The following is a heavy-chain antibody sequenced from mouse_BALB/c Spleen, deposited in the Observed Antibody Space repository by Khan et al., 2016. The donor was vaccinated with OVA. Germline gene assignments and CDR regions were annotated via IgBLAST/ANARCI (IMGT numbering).Heavy chain of an antibody. CDR3: AGPPYCAYVVIY. CDR2: INTYTGEP. J-gene: IGHJ4*01. CDR1: GYTFTNYG. D-gene: IGHD2-10*01. Sequence: QIQLVQSGPELKKPGETVKISCKASGYTFTNYGMNWVKQAPGKGLKWMGWINTYTGEPTYADDFKGRFAFSLETSASTAYLQLNNLKNEDTAIYCGAGPPYCAYVVIYWGQGTTVTVSS. V-gene: IGHV9-3-1*01.